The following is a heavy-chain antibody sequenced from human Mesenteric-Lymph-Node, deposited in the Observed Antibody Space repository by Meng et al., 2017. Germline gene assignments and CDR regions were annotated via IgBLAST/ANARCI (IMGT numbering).Heavy chain of an antibody. CDR3: ARGQLAALDY. V-gene: IGHV3-20*04. J-gene: IGHJ4*02. CDR2: ISWNGGST. Sequence: EVQLVDSGGGVVRPGGSVRLSCAASGFTFDDYGMSWVRQAPGKGLEWVSDISWNGGSTGYADSVKGRFTISRDNAKNSLHLQMNSLRAEDTALYFCARGQLAALDYWGQGTLVTVSS. CDR1: GFTFDDYG.